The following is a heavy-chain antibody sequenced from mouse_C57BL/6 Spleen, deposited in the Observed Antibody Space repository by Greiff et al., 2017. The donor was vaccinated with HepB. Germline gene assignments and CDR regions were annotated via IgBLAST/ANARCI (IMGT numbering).Heavy chain of an antibody. CDR2: INPNNGGT. J-gene: IGHJ4*01. V-gene: IGHV1-26*01. CDR3: ARRYYGPHPSYAMDY. CDR1: GYTFTDYY. Sequence: EVQLQQSGPELVKPGASVKISCKASGYTFTDYYMNWVKQSHGKSLEWIGDINPNNGGTSYNQKFKGKATLTVDKSSSTAYMELRSLTSEDSAVYYCARRYYGPHPSYAMDYWGQGTSVTVSS. D-gene: IGHD1-1*01.